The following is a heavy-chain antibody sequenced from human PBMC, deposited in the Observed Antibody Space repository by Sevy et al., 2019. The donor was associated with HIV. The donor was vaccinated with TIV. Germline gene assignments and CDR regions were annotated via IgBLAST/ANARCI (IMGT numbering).Heavy chain of an antibody. CDR3: ARSRSGYFDSSGYYIN. Sequence: GGSLRLSCKGHGYSFTSHWIGWVRQMPGKGLDWMGIIFPGDSETRYSPSFKGEVTISADKSISTAFLQWSSLKASDTAIYYCARSRSGYFDSSGYYINWGQGTLVTVSS. J-gene: IGHJ4*02. CDR2: IFPGDSET. D-gene: IGHD3-22*01. CDR1: GYSFTSHW. V-gene: IGHV5-51*01.